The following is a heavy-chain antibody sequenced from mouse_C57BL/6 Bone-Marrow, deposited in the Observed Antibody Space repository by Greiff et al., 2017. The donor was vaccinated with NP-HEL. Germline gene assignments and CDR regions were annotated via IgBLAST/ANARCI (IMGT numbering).Heavy chain of an antibody. CDR1: GFTFTDYY. CDR2: IRNKANGYTT. Sequence: DVKLVESGGGLIQPGGSLRLSCTTSGFTFTDYYMSWVRLPPGKALEWLGFIRNKANGYTTDYSASVKGRFTISRENAQSIFYLQMNTLRAEDSATYYCARDRNDDIYWYFDVWGAGTTVTVSS. J-gene: IGHJ1*01. V-gene: IGHV7-3*02. D-gene: IGHD2-3*01. CDR3: ARDRNDDIYWYFDV.